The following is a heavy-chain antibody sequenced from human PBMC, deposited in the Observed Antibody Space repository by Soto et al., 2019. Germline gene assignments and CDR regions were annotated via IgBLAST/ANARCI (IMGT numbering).Heavy chain of an antibody. Sequence: EVQLVESGGGLVKPGGSLRLSCAASGFTFSSYSMNWVRQAPGKGLEWVSSISSSSSYIYYADSVKGRFTISRDNAKNSLYRQMNSLRAEDTAVYYCARGRGAAGTDSVQYYGMDVWGQGTTVTVSS. CDR2: ISSSSSYI. V-gene: IGHV3-21*01. J-gene: IGHJ6*02. CDR3: ARGRGAAGTDSVQYYGMDV. D-gene: IGHD6-13*01. CDR1: GFTFSSYS.